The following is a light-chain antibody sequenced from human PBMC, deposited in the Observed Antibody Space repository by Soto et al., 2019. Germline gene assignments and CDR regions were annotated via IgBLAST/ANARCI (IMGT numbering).Light chain of an antibody. CDR1: SSDVGGYNY. Sequence: QSALTQPRSVSGSPGQAVTISCTGTSSDVGGYNYVSWYQQHPGKAPKLMIYDVTKRPSGVPDRFSCSKSGNTASLTISGLQAEDEADYYCCSYAGRYTLLFGGGTKLTVL. J-gene: IGLJ2*01. V-gene: IGLV2-11*01. CDR2: DVT. CDR3: CSYAGRYTLL.